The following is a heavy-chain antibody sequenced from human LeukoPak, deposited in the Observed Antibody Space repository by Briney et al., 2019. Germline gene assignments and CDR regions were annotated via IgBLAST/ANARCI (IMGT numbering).Heavy chain of an antibody. D-gene: IGHD5-12*01. Sequence: SVKVSCKASGGTFSSYEISWVRQAPGQGLEWMGGIIPMFGTAKYAQKFQGRVTITADESTSTAYMELSSLRSEDTAVYYCARTSIRGYSGYDWAFDIWGQGTMVTVSS. CDR2: IIPMFGTA. CDR3: ARTSIRGYSGYDWAFDI. CDR1: GGTFSSYE. J-gene: IGHJ3*02. V-gene: IGHV1-69*01.